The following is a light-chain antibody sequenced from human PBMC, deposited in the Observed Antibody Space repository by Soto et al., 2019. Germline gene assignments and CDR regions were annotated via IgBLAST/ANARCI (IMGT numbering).Light chain of an antibody. CDR2: GAS. J-gene: IGKJ3*01. Sequence: EIVLTQSPGTLSLSPGERATLSCRASQTVNNNYLTWYQQTPGQAPRLLIYGASGRATGIPDKFSASGSGTDFTLTISRLEPEDFAVYYCQQYGTSPFTFGPGTKVDIK. V-gene: IGKV3-20*01. CDR1: QTVNNNY. CDR3: QQYGTSPFT.